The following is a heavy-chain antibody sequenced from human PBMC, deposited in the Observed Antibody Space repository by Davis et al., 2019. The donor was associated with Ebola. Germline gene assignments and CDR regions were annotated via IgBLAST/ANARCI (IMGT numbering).Heavy chain of an antibody. CDR1: GGSFSGYY. D-gene: IGHD1-14*01. CDR3: ATYNPNRRYFDF. Sequence: MPSETLSLTCAVYGGSFSGYYWSWIRQPPGKGLEWIGEINHSGSTNYNPSLKSRVTISVGTSKNQFSLKLSSVTAADTAVYYCATYNPNRRYFDFWGRGTLVTVSS. V-gene: IGHV4-34*01. CDR2: INHSGST. J-gene: IGHJ4*02.